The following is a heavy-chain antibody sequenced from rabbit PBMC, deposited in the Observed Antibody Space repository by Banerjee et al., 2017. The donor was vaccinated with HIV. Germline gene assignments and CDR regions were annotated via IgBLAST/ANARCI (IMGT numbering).Heavy chain of an antibody. CDR3: ARGGSYDDYGDPPFNL. V-gene: IGHV1S40*01. Sequence: QSLEESGGGLVQPGGSLKLSCKASGFDFSSYGVSWVRQAPGKGLEWIACIYAGSSGSTYYASWAKGRFTISKTSSTTVTLQMTSLTAADTATYFCARGGSYDDYGDPPFNLWGQGTLVTV. D-gene: IGHD2-1*01. CDR1: GFDFSSYG. CDR2: IYAGSSGST. J-gene: IGHJ4*01.